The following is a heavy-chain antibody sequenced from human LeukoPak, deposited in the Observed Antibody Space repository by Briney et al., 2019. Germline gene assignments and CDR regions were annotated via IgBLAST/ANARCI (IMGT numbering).Heavy chain of an antibody. CDR2: ISYDGSNK. V-gene: IGHV3-30-3*01. CDR1: GFTFDDYA. D-gene: IGHD3-22*01. Sequence: GGSLRLSCAASGFTFDDYAMHWVRQAPGKGLEWVAVISYDGSNKYYADSVKGRFTISRDNSKNTLYLQMNSLRAEDTAVYYCARDSDRYDSSGYYDYWGQGTLVTVSS. CDR3: ARDSDRYDSSGYYDY. J-gene: IGHJ4*02.